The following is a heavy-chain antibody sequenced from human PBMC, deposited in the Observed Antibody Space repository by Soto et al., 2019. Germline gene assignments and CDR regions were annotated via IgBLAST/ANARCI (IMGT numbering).Heavy chain of an antibody. D-gene: IGHD2-8*01. CDR1: GGSISSYY. CDR2: IYYSGST. CDR3: ARRRCLGVRCYEGNWLDP. V-gene: IGHV4-59*01. J-gene: IGHJ5*02. Sequence: SETLSLTCTVSGGSISSYYWSWIRQPPGKGLEWIGYIYYSGSTNYNPSLKSRVTISVDTSKNQFSLKLSSVTAADTAVYYCARRRCLGVRCYEGNWLDPWGQGILVTVSS.